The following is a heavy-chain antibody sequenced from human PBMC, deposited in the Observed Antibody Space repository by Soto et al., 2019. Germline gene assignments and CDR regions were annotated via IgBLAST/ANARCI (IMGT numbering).Heavy chain of an antibody. CDR1: YGSISVSNVF. V-gene: IGHV4-39*01. CDR2: IDYSGTA. D-gene: IGHD4-4*01. CDR3: ARTTGRHLDF. Sequence: SETLSLTCNVSYGSISVSNVFWGWVRQPPGKGLEWIGNIDYSGTAYFNTSLGNRVTFPVETSKKQFSLTLYYVSAADTAVYYCARTTGRHLDFWGQGILVTVS. J-gene: IGHJ4*02.